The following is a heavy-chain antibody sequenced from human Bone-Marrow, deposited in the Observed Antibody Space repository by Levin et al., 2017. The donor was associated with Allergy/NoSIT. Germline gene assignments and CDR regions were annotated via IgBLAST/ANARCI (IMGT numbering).Heavy chain of an antibody. V-gene: IGHV7-4-1*02. CDR1: GYTFSNYA. D-gene: IGHD2-15*01. CDR3: AREDFVVVAAAVGWFDP. Sequence: GESLKISCKASGYTFSNYAMNWVRQAPGQGLEWMGWINTKTGNPMYAQGFTGRFVFSLDTSVRTAFLEISSLKAEDTAVYYCAREDFVVVAAAVGWFDPWGQGTLVTVSS. J-gene: IGHJ5*02. CDR2: INTKTGNP.